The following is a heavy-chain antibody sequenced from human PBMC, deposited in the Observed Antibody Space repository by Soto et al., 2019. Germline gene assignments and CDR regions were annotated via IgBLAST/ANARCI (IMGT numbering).Heavy chain of an antibody. J-gene: IGHJ5*02. V-gene: IGHV1-69*02. Sequence: QVQLVQSGAEVKKPGSSVKVSCKASGGTFSSYTISWVRQAPGQGLEWMGRIIPILGIANYAQKFQGRVTITADKSTSTAYMELSSLRSEDTAVYYCASLPCGGDCHYNWFDPWGQGTLVTVSS. CDR2: IIPILGIA. CDR3: ASLPCGGDCHYNWFDP. D-gene: IGHD2-21*02. CDR1: GGTFSSYT.